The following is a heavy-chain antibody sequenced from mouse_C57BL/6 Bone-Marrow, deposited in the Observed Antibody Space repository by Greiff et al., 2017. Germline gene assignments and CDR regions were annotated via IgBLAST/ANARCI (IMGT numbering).Heavy chain of an antibody. CDR2: INPNNGGT. CDR3: ARAAFYYYGSSFDY. CDR1: GYTFTDYN. D-gene: IGHD1-1*01. V-gene: IGHV1-22*01. J-gene: IGHJ2*01. Sequence: EVKLQQSGPELVKPGASVKMSCKASGYTFTDYNMHWVKQSHGKSLEWIGYINPNNGGTSYNQKFKGKATLTVNKSSSTAYMELRSLTSEDSAVYYCARAAFYYYGSSFDYWGQGTTLTVSS.